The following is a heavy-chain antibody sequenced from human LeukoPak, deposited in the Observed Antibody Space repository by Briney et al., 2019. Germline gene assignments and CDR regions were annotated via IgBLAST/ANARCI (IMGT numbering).Heavy chain of an antibody. CDR2: VNPDSGGI. D-gene: IGHD3-22*01. Sequence: ASVKVSCKASGGTFSSYAISWVRQAPGQGLEWMGRVNPDSGGINYAQKFQGRVTMTRDTSINTAFVELRRLRSDDTATYYCARAQNYHDRSGYSDDTFDVWGHGTMITVSS. J-gene: IGHJ3*01. CDR3: ARAQNYHDRSGYSDDTFDV. CDR1: GGTFSSYA. V-gene: IGHV1-2*06.